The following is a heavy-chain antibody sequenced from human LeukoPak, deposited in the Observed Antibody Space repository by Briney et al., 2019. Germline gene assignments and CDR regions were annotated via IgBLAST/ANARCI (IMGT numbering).Heavy chain of an antibody. D-gene: IGHD2-2*01. CDR3: ARDGVIVVVPAAKSLYNWFDP. J-gene: IGHJ5*02. CDR1: GGSISSSCYY. V-gene: IGHV4-39*07. CDR2: IYYSGST. Sequence: SETLSLTCTVSGGSISSSCYYWGWIRQPPGKGLEWIGSIYYSGSTYYNPSLKSRVTISVDTSKNQFSLKLSSVTAADTAVYYCARDGVIVVVPAAKSLYNWFDPWGQGTLVTVSS.